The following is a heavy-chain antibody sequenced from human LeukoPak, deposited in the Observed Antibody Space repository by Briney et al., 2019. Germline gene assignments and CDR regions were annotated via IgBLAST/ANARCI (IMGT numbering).Heavy chain of an antibody. Sequence: GGSLRLTCAASGFTFSSYGMHWVRQAPGKGLEWVAFIWYDGSNKYYADSVKGRFTISRDNSKNTLYLQVNSLRAEDTAVYYCAKEHRGYYFYYYYMDVWGKGTTVTVSS. CDR2: IWYDGSNK. D-gene: IGHD3-3*01. J-gene: IGHJ6*03. CDR1: GFTFSSYG. V-gene: IGHV3-30*02. CDR3: AKEHRGYYFYYYYMDV.